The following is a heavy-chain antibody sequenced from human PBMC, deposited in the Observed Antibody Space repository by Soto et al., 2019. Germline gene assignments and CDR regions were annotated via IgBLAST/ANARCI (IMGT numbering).Heavy chain of an antibody. CDR3: ARGWGLDTSDYYYAY. CDR1: GGTFSRYA. CDR2: VIPMFGTA. J-gene: IGHJ4*02. Sequence: ASVKVSCKASGGTFSRYAISWVRQAPGQGLEWMGGVIPMFGTANYAQKFKGRATITADESTSTAYMELRGLRSEDAAIYYCARGWGLDTSDYYYAYWGQGTLVTVSS. D-gene: IGHD3-22*01. V-gene: IGHV1-69*13.